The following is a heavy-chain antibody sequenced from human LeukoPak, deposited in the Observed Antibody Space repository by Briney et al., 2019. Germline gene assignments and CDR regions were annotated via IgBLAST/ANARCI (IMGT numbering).Heavy chain of an antibody. CDR1: GYTFTSYG. J-gene: IGHJ4*02. D-gene: IGHD6-13*01. CDR2: ISAYNGNT. Sequence: GASVKVSCKASGYTFTSYGISWVRQAPGQGLEWMGWISAYNGNTNYAQKLQGRVTMTTDTSTSTVYMELSSLRSEDTAVYYCARGFGSGSSWPYYFDYWGQGTLVTVSS. CDR3: ARGFGSGSSWPYYFDY. V-gene: IGHV1-18*01.